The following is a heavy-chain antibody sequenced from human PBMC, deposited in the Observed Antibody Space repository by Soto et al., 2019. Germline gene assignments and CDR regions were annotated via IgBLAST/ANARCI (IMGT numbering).Heavy chain of an antibody. J-gene: IGHJ4*02. CDR1: GFTFSSYA. CDR3: ARDHISFRYCSGGSCYPDY. D-gene: IGHD2-15*01. V-gene: IGHV3-30-3*01. CDR2: ISYDGSNK. Sequence: QVQLVESGGGVVQPGRSLRLSCAASGFTFSSYAMHWVRQAPGKGLEWVAVISYDGSNKYYADSVKGRFTISRDNSKNKLYLQMNSVRAEDTAVYYCARDHISFRYCSGGSCYPDYWGQGTLVTVSS.